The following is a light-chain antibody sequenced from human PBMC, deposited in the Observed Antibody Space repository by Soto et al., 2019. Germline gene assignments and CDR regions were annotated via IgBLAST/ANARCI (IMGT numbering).Light chain of an antibody. CDR1: QGISNY. V-gene: IGKV1-27*01. Sequence: DIQMTQSPSSLSASVGDRVTITCRASQGISNYLAWYQQKPVKVPKLLIYAASTLQSGIPSRFSGSGSGTGFTLTISSLQPEDGATCYCQKYNSEPWTSGQGTTVEIK. CDR2: AAS. J-gene: IGKJ1*01. CDR3: QKYNSEPWT.